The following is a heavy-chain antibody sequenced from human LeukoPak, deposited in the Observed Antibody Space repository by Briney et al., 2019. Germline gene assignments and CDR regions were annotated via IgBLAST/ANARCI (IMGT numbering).Heavy chain of an antibody. D-gene: IGHD1-26*01. CDR1: GGSFSGYY. CDR3: ASQPLVGATSDDAFDI. CDR2: INHSGST. Sequence: SETLSLTCAVYGGSFSGYYGSWIRQPPGKGLEWIGEINHSGSTNYNPSLKRRVPISVDTYKNQFSLKLSSVTAADTAVYYCASQPLVGATSDDAFDIWGQGTMVTVSS. J-gene: IGHJ3*02. V-gene: IGHV4-34*01.